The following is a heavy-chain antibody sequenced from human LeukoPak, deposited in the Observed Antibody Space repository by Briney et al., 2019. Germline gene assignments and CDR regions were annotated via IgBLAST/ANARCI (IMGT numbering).Heavy chain of an antibody. Sequence: PGGSLRLSCSASGFTFSDYWMNWIRQAPGKGLEWVARIMKDGNEKYYVESIKGRFTISRDNAKNALYLQMNGLRAEDTGVYYCARGHLDPWGRGPWSPSRQ. J-gene: IGHJ5*02. V-gene: IGHV3-7*01. CDR2: IMKDGNEK. CDR1: GFTFSDYW. CDR3: ARGHLDP.